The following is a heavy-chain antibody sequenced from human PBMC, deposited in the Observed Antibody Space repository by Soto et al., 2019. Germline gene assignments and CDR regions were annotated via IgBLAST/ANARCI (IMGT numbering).Heavy chain of an antibody. V-gene: IGHV3-21*01. CDR1: GFSLSTYS. CDR2: ISTRGEV. CDR3: AREETAWPLAYGLDV. Sequence: GGSLRLSCAASGFSLSTYSMNWLRQAPGKGLEWVSSISTRGEVYYADSVKGRFTISRDNSKNTVSLQMNSLRGDDTAVYYCAREETAWPLAYGLDVWGQGTTVTVSS. J-gene: IGHJ6*02. D-gene: IGHD2-21*02.